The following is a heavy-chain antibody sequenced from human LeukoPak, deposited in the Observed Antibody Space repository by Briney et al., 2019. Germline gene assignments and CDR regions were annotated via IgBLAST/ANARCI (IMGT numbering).Heavy chain of an antibody. V-gene: IGHV5-10-1*01. Sequence: GASLKISCKGTGYSFTSYWISWVRQMPGKGLELIGRIDPSDSYTNYSPSFQGHVTISADRSISTAYLQWSTLKASDTAMYYCARHPKSGYSTTWYDGAFDIWGQGTMVTVSS. J-gene: IGHJ3*02. CDR3: ARHPKSGYSTTWYDGAFDI. D-gene: IGHD6-13*01. CDR2: IDPSDSYT. CDR1: GYSFTSYW.